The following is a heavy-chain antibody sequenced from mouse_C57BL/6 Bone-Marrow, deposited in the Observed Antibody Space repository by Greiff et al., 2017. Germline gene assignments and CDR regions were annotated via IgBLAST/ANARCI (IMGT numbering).Heavy chain of an antibody. CDR2: IDPENGDT. Sequence: EVQLQQSGAELARPGASVKLSCKASGYTFTSYGISWVKQRTGQGLEWIGWIDPENGDTEYASKFQGKATITADTSSNTAYLQLSSLTSEDTAVYYCTTYSAMDYWGQGTSVTVSS. CDR3: TTYSAMDY. J-gene: IGHJ4*01. CDR1: GYTFTSYG. V-gene: IGHV14-4*01.